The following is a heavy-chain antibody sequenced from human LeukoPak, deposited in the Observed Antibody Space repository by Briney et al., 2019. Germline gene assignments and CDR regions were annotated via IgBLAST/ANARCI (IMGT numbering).Heavy chain of an antibody. CDR1: GFTFSSYS. CDR3: ARDCSSTSCPKGAFDI. J-gene: IGHJ3*02. Sequence: GGSLRLSCAASGFTFSSYSMNWVRQAPGKGLEWVLSISSSSSCIYYADSVKGRFTISRDNAKNSLYLQMNSLRAEDTAVYYCARDCSSTSCPKGAFDIWGQGTMVTVSS. V-gene: IGHV3-21*01. D-gene: IGHD2-2*01. CDR2: ISSSSSCI.